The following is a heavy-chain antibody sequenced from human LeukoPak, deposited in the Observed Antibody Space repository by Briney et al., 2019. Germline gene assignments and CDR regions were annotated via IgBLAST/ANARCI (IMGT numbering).Heavy chain of an antibody. CDR2: FDPEGGET. J-gene: IGHJ5*02. Sequence: ASVKVSCKVSGYTLTELSMHWVRQAPGKGLEWMGGFDPEGGETIYAQKFQGRVTMTEGTSTDTAYMELSSLRSEDMAVYYCARGGLVITTGHYWFDPWGQGTLVTVSS. V-gene: IGHV1-24*01. CDR3: ARGGLVITTGHYWFDP. CDR1: GYTLTELS. D-gene: IGHD3-22*01.